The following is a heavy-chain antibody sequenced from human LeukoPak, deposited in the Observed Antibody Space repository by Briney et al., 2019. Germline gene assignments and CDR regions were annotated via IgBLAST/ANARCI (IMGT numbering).Heavy chain of an antibody. CDR2: ISYDGSNK. J-gene: IGHJ4*02. V-gene: IGHV3-30*07. D-gene: IGHD5-18*01. CDR1: GFTFSSYA. CDR3: ARDLGVRGYSYGYSTLHY. Sequence: PGGSLRLSCAASGFTFSSYAMHWVRQAPGKGLEWVAVISYDGSNKYYADSVKGRFTISRDNAKNSLYLQMNSLRAEDTAVYYCARDLGVRGYSYGYSTLHYWGQGTLVTVSS.